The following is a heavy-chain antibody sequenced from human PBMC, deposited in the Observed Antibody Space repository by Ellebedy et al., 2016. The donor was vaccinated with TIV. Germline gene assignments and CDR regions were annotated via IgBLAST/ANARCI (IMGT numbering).Heavy chain of an antibody. CDR1: GYTFTSYG. CDR3: ARDLGRYCSGGSCYKYYYYYYGMDV. V-gene: IGHV1-46*01. CDR2: INPSGGST. D-gene: IGHD2-15*01. J-gene: IGHJ6*02. Sequence: ASVKVSXXASGYTFTSYGISWVRQAPGQGLEWMGIINPSGGSTSYAQKFQGRVTMTRDTSTSTVYMELSSLRSEDTAVYYCARDLGRYCSGGSCYKYYYYYYGMDVWGQGTTVTVSS.